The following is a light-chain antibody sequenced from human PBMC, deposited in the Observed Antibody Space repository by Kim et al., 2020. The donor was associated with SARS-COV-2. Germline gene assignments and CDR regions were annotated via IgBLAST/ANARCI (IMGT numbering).Light chain of an antibody. V-gene: IGLV6-57*04. CDR1: GGSIASNY. J-gene: IGLJ2*01. Sequence: LTQPHSVSGSPEKTVTISCTRSGGSIASNYVQWYQQRPGSVPTTVIYEDDQRPSGVPDRFSGSIDSSSNSASLTISGLKTEDEADYYCQSYDSSNWVFGGGTQLTVL. CDR2: EDD. CDR3: QSYDSSNWV.